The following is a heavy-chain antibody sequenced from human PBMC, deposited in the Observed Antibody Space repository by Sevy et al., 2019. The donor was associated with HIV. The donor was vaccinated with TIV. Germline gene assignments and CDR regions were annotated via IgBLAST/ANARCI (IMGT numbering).Heavy chain of an antibody. D-gene: IGHD6-13*01. CDR3: ARAAAAGRRLDY. CDR1: GYTFTSYY. V-gene: IGHV1-46*01. CDR2: INPSGGST. Sequence: ASVKVSCKASGYTFTSYYIHWVRQAPGQGLEWMGIINPSGGSTIYAQKFQGRVTLTRDTSTNTVYMELSGLRDEDTAVYYCARAAAAGRRLDYWGQGTLVTVSS. J-gene: IGHJ4*02.